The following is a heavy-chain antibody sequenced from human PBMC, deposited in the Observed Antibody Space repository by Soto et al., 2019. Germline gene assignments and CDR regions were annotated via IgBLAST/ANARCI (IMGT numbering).Heavy chain of an antibody. D-gene: IGHD1-26*01. V-gene: IGHV4-61*01. CDR3: AREPVPARGSDSFV. J-gene: IGHJ4*02. Sequence: SETLSLTCTVTGASVGSGPYYWSWIRQPPGKGLEWIGYFYYSGATTYNPSLKSRVTISVDTSKNQFSLKMTSVSAADTAVYYCAREPVPARGSDSFVWGQGTLVTVSS. CDR1: GASVGSGPYY. CDR2: FYYSGAT.